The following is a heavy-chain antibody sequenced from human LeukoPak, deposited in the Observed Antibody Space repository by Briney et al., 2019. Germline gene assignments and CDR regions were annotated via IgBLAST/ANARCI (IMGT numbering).Heavy chain of an antibody. CDR1: NVSISSGSHY. J-gene: IGHJ2*01. CDR2: VYAGGRS. D-gene: IGHD3-10*01. Sequence: SETLSLTCTVSNVSISSGSHYWNWIRQPAGKGLEWIGRVYAGGRSNYNPSLRSRVTISVDTSKNQFSLRLSSVTAADTAVYYCARDPYGSGSYYLRYFDLWGRGTLVTVSS. V-gene: IGHV4-61*02. CDR3: ARDPYGSGSYYLRYFDL.